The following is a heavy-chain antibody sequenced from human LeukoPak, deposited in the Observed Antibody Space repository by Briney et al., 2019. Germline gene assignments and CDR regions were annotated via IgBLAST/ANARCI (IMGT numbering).Heavy chain of an antibody. CDR1: GGSISSYY. V-gene: IGHV4-34*01. Sequence: SETLSLTCTVSGGSISSYYWSWIRQPPGKGLEWIGEINHSGSTNYNPSLKSRVTISVDTSKNQSSLKLSSVTAADTAVYYCAKGGNYYDSSGYFPDYWGQGTLVTVSS. CDR2: INHSGST. D-gene: IGHD3-22*01. J-gene: IGHJ4*02. CDR3: AKGGNYYDSSGYFPDY.